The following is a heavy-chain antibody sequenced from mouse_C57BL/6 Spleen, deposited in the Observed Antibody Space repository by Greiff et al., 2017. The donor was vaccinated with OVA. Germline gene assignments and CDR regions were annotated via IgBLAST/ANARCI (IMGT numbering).Heavy chain of an antibody. J-gene: IGHJ2*01. Sequence: EVQLQQSGPVLVKPGASVKMSCKASGYTFTDYYMNWVKQSHGKSLEWIGVINPYNGGTSYNQKFKGKATLTVDKSSSTAYMELNSLTSEDSAVYYCARENYYGSNGFDYWGQGTTLTVSS. CDR1: GYTFTDYY. CDR2: INPYNGGT. CDR3: ARENYYGSNGFDY. D-gene: IGHD1-1*01. V-gene: IGHV1-19*01.